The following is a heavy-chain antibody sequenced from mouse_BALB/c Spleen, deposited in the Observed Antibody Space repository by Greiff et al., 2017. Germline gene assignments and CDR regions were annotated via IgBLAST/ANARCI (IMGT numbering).Heavy chain of an antibody. J-gene: IGHJ3*01. CDR3: ARITGFAY. V-gene: IGHV5-15*02. CDR2: ISNLAYSI. Sequence: EVMLVESGGGLVQPGGSRKLSCAASGFTFSDYGMAWVRQAPGKGPEWVAFISNLAYSIYYADTVTGRFTISRENAKNTLYLEMSSLRSEDTAMYYCARITGFAYWGQGTLVTVSA. CDR1: GFTFSDYG.